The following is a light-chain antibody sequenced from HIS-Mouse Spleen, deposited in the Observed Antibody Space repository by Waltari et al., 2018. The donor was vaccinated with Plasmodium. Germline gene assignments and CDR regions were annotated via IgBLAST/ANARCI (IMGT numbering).Light chain of an antibody. V-gene: IGLV2-23*01. CDR1: SSDVGSYNL. Sequence: QSALTQPASVSGSPGQSITISCTGTSSDVGSYNLVSWYQQPPGKAPKRMSYEGSKRPCGVSNRFSGSNSGNTASLTISGLQAEDEADYYCCSYAGSSTYVFGTGTKVTVL. J-gene: IGLJ1*01. CDR2: EGS. CDR3: CSYAGSSTYV.